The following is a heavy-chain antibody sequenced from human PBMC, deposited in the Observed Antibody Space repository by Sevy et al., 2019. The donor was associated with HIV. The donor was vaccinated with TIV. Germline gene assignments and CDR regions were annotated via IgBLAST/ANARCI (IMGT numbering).Heavy chain of an antibody. CDR3: ARDTRKLRFLELAY. D-gene: IGHD3-3*01. V-gene: IGHV3-30-3*01. CDR1: GFTFSSYA. CDR2: ISYDGSNK. J-gene: IGHJ4*02. Sequence: GGSLRLSCAASGFTFSSYAMHWVRQAPGKGLEWVAVISYDGSNKYYADSVKGRFTISRENSKNTLYLQMNSLRAEDTAVYYCARDTRKLRFLELAYWGQGTLVTVSS.